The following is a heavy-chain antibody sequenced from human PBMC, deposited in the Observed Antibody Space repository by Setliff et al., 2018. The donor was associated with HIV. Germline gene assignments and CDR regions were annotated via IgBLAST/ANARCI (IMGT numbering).Heavy chain of an antibody. CDR3: ARGALLAVFDFDH. Sequence: ASVKVSCKASGYTFTTYSLHWVRQAPGQSPEWMGWINVGKGGTKYSQKLQGRITITRDTSANRAYLELNNLRSDDTGTYFCARGALLAVFDFDHWGQGTLVTVSS. V-gene: IGHV1-3*01. CDR2: INVGKGGT. J-gene: IGHJ4*01. CDR1: GYTFTTYS. D-gene: IGHD2-8*02.